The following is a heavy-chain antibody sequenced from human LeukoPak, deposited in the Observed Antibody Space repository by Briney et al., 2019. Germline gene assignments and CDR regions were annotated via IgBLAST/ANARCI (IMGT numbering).Heavy chain of an antibody. J-gene: IGHJ3*02. Sequence: EASVKVSCKASGGTFSSYAISWVRQAPGQGLEWMGRIIPILGIANYAQKFQGRVTITADKSTSTAYMELSSLRSEDTAVYYCARGFKREQQLVRAAFDIWGQGTMVTVSS. CDR3: ARGFKREQQLVRAAFDI. CDR2: IIPILGIA. D-gene: IGHD6-13*01. V-gene: IGHV1-69*04. CDR1: GGTFSSYA.